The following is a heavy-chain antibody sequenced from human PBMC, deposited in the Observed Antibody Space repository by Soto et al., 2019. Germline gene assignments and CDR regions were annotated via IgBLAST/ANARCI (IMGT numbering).Heavy chain of an antibody. Sequence: SETLSLTCTVSGGSISSSSYYWGWIRQPPGKGLEWIGSIYYSGSTYYNPSLKSRVTISVDTSKNQFSLKLSSVTAADTAVYYCAGGRYSSRFYYYVMDFWGQGSTVIVSS. CDR1: GGSISSSSYY. V-gene: IGHV4-39*01. D-gene: IGHD6-13*01. J-gene: IGHJ6*02. CDR3: AGGRYSSRFYYYVMDF. CDR2: IYYSGST.